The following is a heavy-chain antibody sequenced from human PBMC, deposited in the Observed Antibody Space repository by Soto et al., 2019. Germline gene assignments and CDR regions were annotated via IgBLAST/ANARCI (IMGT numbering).Heavy chain of an antibody. D-gene: IGHD2-21*01. V-gene: IGHV4-39*01. CDR2: VYYSGGA. J-gene: IGHJ5*01. CDR1: GVSIHNSHSF. Sequence: SETLSLTCTVSGVSIHNSHSFWGWIRQPPGKGLEFIGTVYYSGGAHYNSSLKSRVTISVDAANNQVSLRMRSLTAADTAVYYCGRVVEGATRHTDLDSWGQGTLVTVSS. CDR3: GRVVEGATRHTDLDS.